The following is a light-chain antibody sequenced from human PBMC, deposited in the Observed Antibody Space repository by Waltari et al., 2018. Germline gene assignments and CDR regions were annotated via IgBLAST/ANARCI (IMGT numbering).Light chain of an antibody. CDR1: QLGDKY. V-gene: IGLV3-1*01. J-gene: IGLJ2*01. Sequence: SYELTQPPSVSVSPGQTASITCSGDQLGDKYASWYQQKPGQSPVLVICQDTKRPPGIPERFSGSNSGNTATLTISGTQAMDEADYYCQAWDSRHVIIGGGTKLTVL. CDR3: QAWDSRHVI. CDR2: QDT.